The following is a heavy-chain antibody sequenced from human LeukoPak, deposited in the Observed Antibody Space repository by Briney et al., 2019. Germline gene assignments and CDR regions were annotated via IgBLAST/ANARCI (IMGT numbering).Heavy chain of an antibody. CDR2: INHSGST. Sequence: SETLSLTCAVYGGSFSGYYWSWIRQPPGKGLEWIGEINHSGSTNYNPSLKSRVTISVDTSKNQFSLKPSSVTAADTAVYYCARVYDFWSGYYPVYFDYWGQGTLVTVSS. CDR1: GGSFSGYY. V-gene: IGHV4-34*01. J-gene: IGHJ4*02. CDR3: ARVYDFWSGYYPVYFDY. D-gene: IGHD3-3*01.